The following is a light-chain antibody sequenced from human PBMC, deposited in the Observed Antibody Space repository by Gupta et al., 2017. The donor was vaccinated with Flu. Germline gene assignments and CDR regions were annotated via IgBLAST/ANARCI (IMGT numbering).Light chain of an antibody. CDR1: QDIRID. J-gene: IGKJ4*01. V-gene: IGKV1-6*01. CDR2: DAS. Sequence: PSSLSASVGDRVTITCQASQDIRIDLHWYQQKPGKAPKLLIYDASTIQSGVPSRFSGSGSGTDFTLTITSLQPGDFATYYCLQDYRYPLTFGGGTKVEIK. CDR3: LQDYRYPLT.